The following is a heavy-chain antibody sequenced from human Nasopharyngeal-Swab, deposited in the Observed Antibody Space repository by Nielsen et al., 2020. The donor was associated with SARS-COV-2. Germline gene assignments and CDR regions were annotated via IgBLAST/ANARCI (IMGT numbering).Heavy chain of an antibody. CDR1: GYTFTSYG. D-gene: IGHD6-19*01. Sequence: ASVKVSCKASGYTFTSYGISWVRQAPGQGLEWMGWISAYSGNTNYAQKLQGRVTMTTDTSTSTAYMELRSLRSDDTAVYYCARDSVGWYGQGLFDYWGQGTLVTVSS. CDR3: ARDSVGWYGQGLFDY. V-gene: IGHV1-18*01. CDR2: ISAYSGNT. J-gene: IGHJ4*02.